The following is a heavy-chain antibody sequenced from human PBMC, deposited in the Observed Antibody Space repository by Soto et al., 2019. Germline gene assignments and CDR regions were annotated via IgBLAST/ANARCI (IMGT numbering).Heavy chain of an antibody. V-gene: IGHV3-23*01. J-gene: IGHJ4*02. CDR3: AKGDHCVY. D-gene: IGHD2-21*01. CDR2: ISGSGGFT. Sequence: EVQLLESGGGLVQPGGSLRLSCAASGFTFSSYAMSWVRQAPGKGLEWVSVISGSGGFTYYADSVKGRFTISRDNSKNTLYLQLNSVRAEDTAVYYCAKGDHCVYWGQGTLVTVSS. CDR1: GFTFSSYA.